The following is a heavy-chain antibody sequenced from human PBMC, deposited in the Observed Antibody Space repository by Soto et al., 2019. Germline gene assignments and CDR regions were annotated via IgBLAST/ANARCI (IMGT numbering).Heavy chain of an antibody. D-gene: IGHD5-18*01. CDR2: INTDGSST. CDR3: VRGSGYGFDY. CDR1: GFTFSNYW. J-gene: IGHJ4*02. V-gene: IGHV3-74*01. Sequence: GGSLRLSCAASGFTFSNYWMHWVRQVPGKGLVWISHINTDGSSTRYADSVKGRFTISRDNVKNTLYLQMNSLRADDTAVYYCVRGSGYGFDYWGQGTLVTVSS.